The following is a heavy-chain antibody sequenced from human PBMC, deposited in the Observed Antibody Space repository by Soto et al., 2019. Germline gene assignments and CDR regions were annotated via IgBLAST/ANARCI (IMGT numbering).Heavy chain of an antibody. J-gene: IGHJ4*02. Sequence: QVQLVQSGSEVKKPGASVKVSCKASGYTFTGYYMHWVRQAPGQGLEWMGWINPNSGGTNYAQKFQGRVTMTRDPSISTSYGELSRLRSDHTAVYYWARDLPGRIVGANNYFDYWGQGTLVTVS. V-gene: IGHV1-2*02. CDR2: INPNSGGT. D-gene: IGHD1-26*01. CDR3: ARDLPGRIVGANNYFDY. CDR1: GYTFTGYY.